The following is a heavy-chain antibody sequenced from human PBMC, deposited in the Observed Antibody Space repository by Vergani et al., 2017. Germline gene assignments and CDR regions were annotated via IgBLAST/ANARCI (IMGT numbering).Heavy chain of an antibody. Sequence: EVQLVQSGAAVKKPGESLKISCKGSGYSFTSYWIGWVRLMPGKGLEWMGIIYPGDSDTRYSPSFQGQVTISADKSISTAYLQWSSLKASDTAMYYCARIEGYCSSTSCYRSNYYYMDVWGKGTTVTVSS. J-gene: IGHJ6*03. CDR2: IYPGDSDT. D-gene: IGHD2-2*02. CDR1: GYSFTSYW. V-gene: IGHV5-51*01. CDR3: ARIEGYCSSTSCYRSNYYYMDV.